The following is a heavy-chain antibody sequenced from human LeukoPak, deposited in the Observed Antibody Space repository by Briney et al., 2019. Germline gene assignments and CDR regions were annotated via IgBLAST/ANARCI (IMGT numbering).Heavy chain of an antibody. J-gene: IGHJ4*02. D-gene: IGHD1-26*01. V-gene: IGHV3-9*01. Sequence: PGRSLRLSCAASGFTFDDYAMHWVRQAPGKGLEWVSGISWNSGSIGYTDSVKGRFTISRDNAKNSLYLQMNSLRAEDTALYYCAKAVLVGATVFDYWGQGTLVTVSS. CDR2: ISWNSGSI. CDR3: AKAVLVGATVFDY. CDR1: GFTFDDYA.